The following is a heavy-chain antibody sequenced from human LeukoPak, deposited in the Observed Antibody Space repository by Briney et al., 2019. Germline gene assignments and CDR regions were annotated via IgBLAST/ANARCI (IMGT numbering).Heavy chain of an antibody. CDR1: GGSISSSSYY. CDR3: ARNFWLAWRRDGYNYLDY. J-gene: IGHJ4*02. V-gene: IGHV4-39*01. D-gene: IGHD5-24*01. CDR2: IYYSGST. Sequence: SETLSLTGTVPGGSISSSSYYWGWIRQPPGKGVEWIGSIYYSGSTYYNPSLKSRVTISVDTSKNQFSLKLSSVTAADTAVYYWARNFWLAWRRDGYNYLDYGGQGTLVTVSA.